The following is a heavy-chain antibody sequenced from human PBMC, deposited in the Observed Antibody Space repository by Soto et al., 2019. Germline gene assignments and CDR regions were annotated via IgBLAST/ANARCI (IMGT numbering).Heavy chain of an antibody. V-gene: IGHV3-30*18. CDR2: ISYDGSNK. D-gene: IGHD2-2*01. CDR1: GFTFSSYG. J-gene: IGHJ4*02. Sequence: GGSLRLSCAASGFTFSSYGMHWVRQAPGKGLEWVAVISYDGSNKYYADSVKGRFTISRDNSKNTLHLQMNSLRAEDTAVYYCAKDDCSSTSCRIDYWGQGTLVTVSS. CDR3: AKDDCSSTSCRIDY.